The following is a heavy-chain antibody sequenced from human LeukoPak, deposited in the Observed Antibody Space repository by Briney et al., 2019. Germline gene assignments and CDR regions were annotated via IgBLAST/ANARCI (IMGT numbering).Heavy chain of an antibody. CDR1: GFTFSSYG. Sequence: GGSLRLSCAASGFTFSSYGMHWVRQAPGKGLEWVAAISYDGSNKYYADSVKGRFTISRDNSKNTLYLQMNSLRAEDTAVYYCAKDSVQWLRGRGGNYFDYWGQGTLVTVSS. V-gene: IGHV3-30*18. CDR3: AKDSVQWLRGRGGNYFDY. J-gene: IGHJ4*02. CDR2: ISYDGSNK. D-gene: IGHD6-19*01.